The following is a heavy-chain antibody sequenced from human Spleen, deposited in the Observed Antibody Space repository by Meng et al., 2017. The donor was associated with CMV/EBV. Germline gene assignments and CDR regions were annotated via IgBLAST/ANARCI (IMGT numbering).Heavy chain of an antibody. J-gene: IGHJ5*02. CDR3: AKVPSLGVIDP. V-gene: IGHV3-21*01. CDR1: GFTFSSYT. Sequence: LSCAASGFTFSSYTMNWVRQAPGKGLEWVSSIISSSNYIYYADSVKGRFTISRDNAKNSLYLQMNSLRAEDTAVYYCAKVPSLGVIDPWGQGTLVTVSS. CDR2: IISSSNYI. D-gene: IGHD3-16*01.